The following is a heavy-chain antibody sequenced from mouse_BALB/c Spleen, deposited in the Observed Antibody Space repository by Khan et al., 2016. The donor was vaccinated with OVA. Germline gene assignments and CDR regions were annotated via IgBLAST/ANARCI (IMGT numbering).Heavy chain of an antibody. V-gene: IGHV1-7*01. J-gene: IGHJ3*01. CDR3: TRRGLYGIFAY. Sequence: VQLHQSGAELAKPGASVKMSCKASGYTFTTYWMHWIKQRPGQGLEWIGYINPSTSYTEYSQKFKDKATLTADKSSSTAYMQLSSLTSEDSAIYHCTRRGLYGIFAYWVQGTLVTVST. D-gene: IGHD2-12*01. CDR2: INPSTSYT. CDR1: GYTFTTYW.